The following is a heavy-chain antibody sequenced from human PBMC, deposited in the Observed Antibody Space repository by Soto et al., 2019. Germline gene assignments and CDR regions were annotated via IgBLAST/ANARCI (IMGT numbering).Heavy chain of an antibody. CDR3: AKDVDTAMVFVGFFDY. J-gene: IGHJ4*02. V-gene: IGHV3-30*18. CDR1: GFTFSSYG. D-gene: IGHD5-18*01. CDR2: ISYDGSNK. Sequence: QVQLVESGGGVVQPGRSLRLSCAASGFTFSSYGMHWVRQAPGKGLEWVAVISYDGSNKYYADSVKGRFTISRDNSKNTLYLQMNSLRAEDTAVYYCAKDVDTAMVFVGFFDYWGQGTLVTVSS.